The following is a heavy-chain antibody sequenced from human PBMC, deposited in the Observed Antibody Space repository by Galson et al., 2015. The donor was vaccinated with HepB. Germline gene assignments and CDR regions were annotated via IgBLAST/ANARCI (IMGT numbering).Heavy chain of an antibody. CDR1: GFTFSDYC. Sequence: RLSCAASGFTFSDYCMEWVRQAPGKGLEWVGRISLDGNNKYYAHNVKVRVTVTRDKSENTLFLQMNSLRPEDTAVYYCAKSPRQWDLLAHAFESWGPGTLVTVSS. CDR3: AKSPRQWDLLAHAFES. D-gene: IGHD1-26*01. V-gene: IGHV3-30*18. CDR2: ISLDGNNK. J-gene: IGHJ4*02.